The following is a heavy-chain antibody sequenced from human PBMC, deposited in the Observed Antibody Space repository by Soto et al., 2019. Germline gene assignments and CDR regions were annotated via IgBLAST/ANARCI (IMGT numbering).Heavy chain of an antibody. CDR1: GFSLSTSGVG. Sequence: QITLKESGPTLVKPTQTLTLTCTFSGFSLSTSGVGVGWIRQPPGKALEWLALIYWDDDKRYSPSLKSRLTITTDTSKNQVVLTMTNIDPVDTATYYCAHSLIPNWGSRGAFDYWGQGTLVTVSS. D-gene: IGHD7-27*01. CDR3: AHSLIPNWGSRGAFDY. J-gene: IGHJ4*02. CDR2: IYWDDDK. V-gene: IGHV2-5*02.